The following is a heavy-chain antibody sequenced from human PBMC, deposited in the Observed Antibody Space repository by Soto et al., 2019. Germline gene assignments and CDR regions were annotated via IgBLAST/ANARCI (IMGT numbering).Heavy chain of an antibody. CDR3: ARKEYYYDSSGFSP. CDR2: ISAYNGNT. V-gene: IGHV1-18*01. CDR1: GYTFTSYG. Sequence: GASVKVSCKASGYTFTSYGISWVRQAPGQGLEWMGWISAYNGNTNYAQKLQGRVTMTTDTSTSTAYMELRSLRSDDTAVYYCARKEYYYDSSGFSPWGQGTLVTSPQ. D-gene: IGHD3-22*01. J-gene: IGHJ5*02.